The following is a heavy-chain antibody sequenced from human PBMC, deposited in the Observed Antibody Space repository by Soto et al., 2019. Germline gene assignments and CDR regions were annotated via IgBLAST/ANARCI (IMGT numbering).Heavy chain of an antibody. CDR1: GFTFSSYA. Sequence: PGGSLRLSCAASGFTFSSYAMSWVRQAPGKGLEWVSAISGSGGSTYYADSVKGRFTISRDNSKNTLYLQMNSLRAEDTAVYYCAKRLQNLTGGRVLNNYDFWSGPLPLYGMDVWGQGTTVTVSS. J-gene: IGHJ6*02. CDR3: AKRLQNLTGGRVLNNYDFWSGPLPLYGMDV. CDR2: ISGSGGST. V-gene: IGHV3-23*01. D-gene: IGHD3-3*01.